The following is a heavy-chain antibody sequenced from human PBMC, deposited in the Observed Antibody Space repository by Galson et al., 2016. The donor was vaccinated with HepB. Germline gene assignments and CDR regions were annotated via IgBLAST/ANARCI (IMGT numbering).Heavy chain of an antibody. V-gene: IGHV3-13*01. D-gene: IGHD1-26*01. CDR1: GFTFSNYD. J-gene: IGHJ3*02. Sequence: SLRLSCAASGFTFSNYDMHWVRQATGKGLEWVSGIGTGGDTHYPGSVKGRFTISRENAKKSLYLQMNSLRAGDMAVYYCARESWALHAFDIWGQGTMVTVSS. CDR2: IGTGGDT. CDR3: ARESWALHAFDI.